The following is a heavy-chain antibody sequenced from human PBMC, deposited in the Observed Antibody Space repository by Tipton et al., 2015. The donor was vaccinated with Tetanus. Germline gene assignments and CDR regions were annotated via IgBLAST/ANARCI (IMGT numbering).Heavy chain of an antibody. Sequence: SLRLSCAASGFTFSSYWMSWVRQASGKGLEWVANIKQDGSEKYYVDSVKGRFTISRDNAKNSLYLQMNSLRAEDTAVYYCAKFDLNAAAGTVPHYWGQGTLVTVSS. D-gene: IGHD6-13*01. J-gene: IGHJ4*02. CDR3: AKFDLNAAAGTVPHY. V-gene: IGHV3-7*03. CDR2: IKQDGSEK. CDR1: GFTFSSYW.